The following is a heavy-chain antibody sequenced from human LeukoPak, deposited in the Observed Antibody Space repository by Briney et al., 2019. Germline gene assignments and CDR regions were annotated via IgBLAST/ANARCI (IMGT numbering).Heavy chain of an antibody. CDR1: GFTFSSYA. D-gene: IGHD3-10*01. V-gene: IGHV3-64D*06. J-gene: IGHJ4*02. CDR2: ISSNGGST. CDR3: VSPTSGSFDY. Sequence: GGSLRLSGSASGFTFSSYAMHWVRQAPGKGLEYVSAISSNGGSTYYADSVKGRFTISRDNSKNTLYLQMSSLRAEDTAVYYCVSPTSGSFDYWGQGTLVTISS.